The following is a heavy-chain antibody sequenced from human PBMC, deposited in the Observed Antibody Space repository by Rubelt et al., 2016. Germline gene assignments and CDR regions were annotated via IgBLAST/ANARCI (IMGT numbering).Heavy chain of an antibody. CDR3: ARDPSIAVAGSDY. D-gene: IGHD6-19*01. J-gene: IGHJ4*02. V-gene: IGHV3-7*03. CDR2: IKQDGSEK. Sequence: GLEWVANIKQDGSEKYYVDSVKGRFTISRDNSKNTLYLQMNSLRAEDTAVYYCARDPSIAVAGSDYWGQGTLVTVSS.